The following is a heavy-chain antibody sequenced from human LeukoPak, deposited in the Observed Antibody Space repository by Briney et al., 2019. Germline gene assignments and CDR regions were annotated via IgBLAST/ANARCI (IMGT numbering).Heavy chain of an antibody. CDR2: IYSGGIT. V-gene: IGHV3-53*01. Sequence: GGSLRLSCAASGFTVSSSYMSWVRQAPGKGLEWVSIIYSGGITYYADSVKGRFTMSRDNSKNMLYLQMHSLRAEDTAVHYCASGPTAVTRSYWGRGTLVTVSS. CDR3: ASGPTAVTRSY. D-gene: IGHD4-17*01. CDR1: GFTVSSSY. J-gene: IGHJ4*02.